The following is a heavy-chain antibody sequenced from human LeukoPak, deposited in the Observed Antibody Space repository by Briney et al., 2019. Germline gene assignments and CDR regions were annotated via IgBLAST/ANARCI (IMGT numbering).Heavy chain of an antibody. D-gene: IGHD3-3*01. CDR2: NYYSGST. Sequence: SETLSLTCTVSGGSISSYYWSWIRQPPGKGLEWIGYNYYSGSTNYNPSLKSRVTISVDTSKNQFSLKLSSVTAADTAVYYCARTFWSGYPALYYFDYWGQGTLVTVSS. V-gene: IGHV4-59*01. CDR1: GGSISSYY. J-gene: IGHJ4*02. CDR3: ARTFWSGYPALYYFDY.